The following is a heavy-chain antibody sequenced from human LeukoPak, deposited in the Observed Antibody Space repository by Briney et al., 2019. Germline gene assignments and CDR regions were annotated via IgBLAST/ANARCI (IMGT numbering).Heavy chain of an antibody. Sequence: GGSLRLSCAASGFTFSSYGMHWVRQAPGKGLEWVAFIRYDGSNKYYADSVKGRFTISRDNAKNSLYLQMNSLRAEDTAVYYCARELPGYSYGCDYWGQGTLVTVSS. CDR2: IRYDGSNK. D-gene: IGHD5-18*01. V-gene: IGHV3-30*02. J-gene: IGHJ4*02. CDR1: GFTFSSYG. CDR3: ARELPGYSYGCDY.